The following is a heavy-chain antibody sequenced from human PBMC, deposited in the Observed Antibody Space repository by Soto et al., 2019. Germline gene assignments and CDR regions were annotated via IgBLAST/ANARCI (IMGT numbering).Heavy chain of an antibody. D-gene: IGHD3-22*01. CDR1: VYTFTGYY. V-gene: IGHV1-2*02. CDR2: INHNSGDT. Sequence: GXSVKVSCKASVYTFTGYYMHWVRQAPGQGLEWMGWINHNSGDTNYAQKFQGRVIMTRDTSISTAYMELSGLRSDDTAVYYCARGFYYDSGYWAAFDIWGQGTMVTVSS. J-gene: IGHJ3*02. CDR3: ARGFYYDSGYWAAFDI.